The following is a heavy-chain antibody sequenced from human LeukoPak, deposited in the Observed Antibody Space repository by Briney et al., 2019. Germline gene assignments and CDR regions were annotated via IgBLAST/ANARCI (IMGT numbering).Heavy chain of an antibody. J-gene: IGHJ4*02. CDR3: ARGGDYGDYWGDYFDY. V-gene: IGHV4-34*01. CDR1: GGSFSGYY. CDR2: INHSGST. D-gene: IGHD4-17*01. Sequence: PSETLSLTCAVYGGSFSGYYWSWIRQPPGKGLEWIGEINHSGSTNYNPSLKSRVTISVDTSKNQFSLKLSSVTAADTAVYYCARGGDYGDYWGDYFDYWGQGTLVTVSS.